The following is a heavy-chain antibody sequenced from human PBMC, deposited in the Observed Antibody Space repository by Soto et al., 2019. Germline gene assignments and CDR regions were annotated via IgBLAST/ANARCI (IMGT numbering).Heavy chain of an antibody. CDR3: AKYYGSGSYYHFDY. CDR1: GFTLSSYA. J-gene: IGHJ4*02. Sequence: GGSLRLSCAASGFTLSSYAMSWVRQAPGKGLEWVSAISGSGGSTYYADSVKGRFTISRDNSENTLYLQMNSLRAEDTAVYYCAKYYGSGSYYHFDYWGQGTLVTVSS. CDR2: ISGSGGST. V-gene: IGHV3-23*01. D-gene: IGHD3-10*01.